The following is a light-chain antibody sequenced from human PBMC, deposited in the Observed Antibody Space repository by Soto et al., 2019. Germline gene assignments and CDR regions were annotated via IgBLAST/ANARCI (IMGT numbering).Light chain of an antibody. CDR2: WAS. CDR3: QQYYSTPFT. Sequence: DIVMTQSPDSLAVSLGERATINCKSSQSVLYSSNNKNYLAWYQQKPGQPPKLLIYWASTRESGVPDRFSGSESGTDFTLTISSLQAEDVEVYYCQQYYSTPFTFGPGTKVDIK. CDR1: QSVLYSSNNKNY. V-gene: IGKV4-1*01. J-gene: IGKJ3*01.